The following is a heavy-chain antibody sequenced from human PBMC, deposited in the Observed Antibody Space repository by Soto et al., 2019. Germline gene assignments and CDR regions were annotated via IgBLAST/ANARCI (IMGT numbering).Heavy chain of an antibody. J-gene: IGHJ4*02. V-gene: IGHV5-51*01. D-gene: IGHD3-10*01. CDR2: IYPGDYDT. CDR1: GYSFTSYW. Sequence: PGESLKISCTGSGYSFTSYWIGWLRQMPGKGLEWMGIIYPGDYDTRYNPSLKSRVTISVDTSKNQFSLKLSSVTAADTAVYYCAGRITRVRGVITPLDYWGQGTLVTVSS. CDR3: AGRITRVRGVITPLDY.